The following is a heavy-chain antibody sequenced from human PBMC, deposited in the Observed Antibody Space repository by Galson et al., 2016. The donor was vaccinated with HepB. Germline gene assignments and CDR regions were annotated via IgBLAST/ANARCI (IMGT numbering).Heavy chain of an antibody. D-gene: IGHD3-10*01. V-gene: IGHV1-46*01. J-gene: IGHJ6*01. CDR3: ARDRVWFGELYGMDV. CDR2: INPSGGST. Sequence: SVKVSCKASGYTFSNYYMHWVRQAPGQGLEWMGKINPSGGSTSYAQKFQGRVTMTRDTSTSTVYMELSSLRSEATAVYYCARDRVWFGELYGMDVWGQGTTVTVSS. CDR1: GYTFSNYY.